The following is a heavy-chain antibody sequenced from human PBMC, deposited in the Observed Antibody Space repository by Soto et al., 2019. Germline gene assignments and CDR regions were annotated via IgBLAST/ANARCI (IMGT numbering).Heavy chain of an antibody. Sequence: GASVKVSCKASGYTFSGYFIHWVRQAPGQGLEWMGWINSNSGGTNFAQKFQGRVTLTRDTSINTAYMELSRLTFDDTALYYCARAWDFYDSSGYQGFDYWGQGTLVTVSS. J-gene: IGHJ4*02. D-gene: IGHD3-22*01. V-gene: IGHV1-2*02. CDR3: ARAWDFYDSSGYQGFDY. CDR2: INSNSGGT. CDR1: GYTFSGYF.